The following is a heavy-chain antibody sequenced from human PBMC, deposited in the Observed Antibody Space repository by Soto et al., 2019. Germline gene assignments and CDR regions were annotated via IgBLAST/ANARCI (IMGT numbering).Heavy chain of an antibody. CDR3: AKSGSFSAYYYYGMDV. D-gene: IGHD2-21*01. CDR1: GFIFTNYA. CDR2: ISSGGSGGTT. J-gene: IGHJ6*02. Sequence: GGALRLSCAASGFIFTNYAMNWVRQAPGKGLEWVSAISSGGSGGTTYYADSVQGRFTISRDNSNNKLFLQMNSLRADDTAKYYCAKSGSFSAYYYYGMDVWGQGTTVTVSS. V-gene: IGHV3-23*01.